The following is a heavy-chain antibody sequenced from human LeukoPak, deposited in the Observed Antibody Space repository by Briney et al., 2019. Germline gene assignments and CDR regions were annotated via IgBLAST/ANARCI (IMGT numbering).Heavy chain of an antibody. CDR2: IYYSGST. V-gene: IGHV4-59*01. CDR3: ARDLGYSYPADYYYMDV. D-gene: IGHD5-18*01. J-gene: IGHJ6*03. CDR1: GGSISSYY. Sequence: PSETLSLTCTVSGGSISSYYRSWIRQPPGKGLEWIGYIYYSGSTNYNPSLKSRVTISVDTSKNQFSLKLSSVTAADTAVYYCARDLGYSYPADYYYMDVWAKGPRSPSP.